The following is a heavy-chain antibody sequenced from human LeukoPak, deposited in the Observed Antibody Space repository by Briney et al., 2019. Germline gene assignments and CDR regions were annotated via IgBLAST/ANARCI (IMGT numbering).Heavy chain of an antibody. V-gene: IGHV1-69*05. CDR3: ARVDRYHFYLDV. J-gene: IGHJ6*03. CDR1: GGTFRTHS. Sequence: ASVKVSCKASGGTFRTHSVTWVRQAPGQGLEWMGGIIPIFGTPNYAQKFQGRVKVTTDDATGTAYMELSSLMSEDTAIYYCARVDRYHFYLDVWGKGTPVTVSS. CDR2: IIPIFGTP.